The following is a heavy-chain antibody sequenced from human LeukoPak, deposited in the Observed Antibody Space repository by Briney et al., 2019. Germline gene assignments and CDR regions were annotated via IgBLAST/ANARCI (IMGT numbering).Heavy chain of an antibody. Sequence: DSVKVSCKASGFAFNGYYMYWVRQAPGQGLEWMGWIKANSGATLYSEKFQGRVTMTRDTFIGTLYMELSSLTSDDTAVYYCTRDGDWHHQDFDLWGQGTLVTVSS. D-gene: IGHD2-21*02. V-gene: IGHV1-2*02. CDR3: TRDGDWHHQDFDL. J-gene: IGHJ4*02. CDR1: GFAFNGYY. CDR2: IKANSGAT.